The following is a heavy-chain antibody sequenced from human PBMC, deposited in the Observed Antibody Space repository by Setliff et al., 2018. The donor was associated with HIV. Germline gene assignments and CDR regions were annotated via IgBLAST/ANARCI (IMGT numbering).Heavy chain of an antibody. CDR2: IIPMLRVA. Sequence: SVKVSCKASGGTFRTYAISWVRQAPGQGLEWMGGIIPMLRVAKYAQNLQDRVTITADKSTGTAYMELSGLRSEDTAVYYCARARTDYYDRRRRSHYYIDVWARGATVTVSS. CDR1: GGTFRTYA. J-gene: IGHJ6*03. CDR3: ARARTDYYDRRRRSHYYIDV. V-gene: IGHV1-69*10. D-gene: IGHD3-22*01.